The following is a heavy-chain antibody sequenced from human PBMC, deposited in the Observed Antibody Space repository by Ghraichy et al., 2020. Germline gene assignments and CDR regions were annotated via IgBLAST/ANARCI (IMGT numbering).Heavy chain of an antibody. V-gene: IGHV3-23*01. CDR1: GFSFSNYV. Sequence: GGSLRLSCAASGFSFSNYVLTWVCQAPGKGLEWVSTISAGGTTTYYADSVKGRFTISRDNSQNTLYLQMNSLRVEDTAVYYCAKAWGNWSGGTCPSYNWFDPWGQGTLVTVSS. D-gene: IGHD2-15*01. CDR2: ISAGGTTT. CDR3: AKAWGNWSGGTCPSYNWFDP. J-gene: IGHJ5*02.